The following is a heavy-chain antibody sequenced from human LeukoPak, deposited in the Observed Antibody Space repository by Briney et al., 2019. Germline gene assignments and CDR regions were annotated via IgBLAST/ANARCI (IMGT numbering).Heavy chain of an antibody. CDR1: GYSFISYW. D-gene: IGHD6-13*01. CDR2: IYPGDSDT. CDR3: ARHLAAGFYYYYGMDV. V-gene: IGHV5-51*01. J-gene: IGHJ6*02. Sequence: GASLQISCKGSGYSFISYWIGWVRQLPGKGLEWMGIIYPGDSDTRYSPSFPGQVTISADKSISTAYLQWSSLKASDTAMYYCARHLAAGFYYYYGMDVWGQGTTVTVSS.